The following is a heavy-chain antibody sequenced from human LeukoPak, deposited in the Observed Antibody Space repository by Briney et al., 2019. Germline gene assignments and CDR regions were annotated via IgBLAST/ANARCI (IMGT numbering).Heavy chain of an antibody. Sequence: PGGSLRLSCAVSGLRFSNFAMSWFRQAPGKGLEWVSAISGRGGVTYYADSVKGRFTISRDNSKNTLYLQMNSLRADDTAVYYCAKQISSQGYSSSWTTIDYWGQGTLVTVSS. J-gene: IGHJ4*02. CDR3: AKQISSQGYSSSWTTIDY. V-gene: IGHV3-23*01. CDR1: GLRFSNFA. D-gene: IGHD6-13*01. CDR2: ISGRGGVT.